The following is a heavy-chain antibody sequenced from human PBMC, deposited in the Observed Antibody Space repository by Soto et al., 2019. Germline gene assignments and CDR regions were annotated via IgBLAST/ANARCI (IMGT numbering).Heavy chain of an antibody. D-gene: IGHD3-9*01. J-gene: IGHJ3*02. CDR2: IYYSGST. CDR3: ASVFDYQGAFDI. CDR1: GGSIISSNYY. Sequence: SETLSLTCTVSGGSIISSNYYWGWIRQPPGKGLEWIGSIYYSGSTHYNSSLRGRVTISVDTSKKQFSLRLSSVTAADTAVYYCASVFDYQGAFDIWGQGTMVTVSS. V-gene: IGHV4-39*01.